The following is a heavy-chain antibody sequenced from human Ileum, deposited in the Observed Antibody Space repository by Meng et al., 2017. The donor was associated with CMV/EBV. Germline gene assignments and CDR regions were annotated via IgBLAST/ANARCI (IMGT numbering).Heavy chain of an antibody. Sequence: SVKVSCKASGGTFSSYAIRWVRQAPGQGLEWMGGIIPILGIANYAQKFQGRVTMTRDTSTSTVYMELSSLRSEDTAGYYCARRGDCRSTSCNLDYWGQGTLVTVAS. CDR1: GGTFSSYA. D-gene: IGHD2-2*01. J-gene: IGHJ4*02. CDR2: IIPILGIA. V-gene: IGHV1-69*10. CDR3: ARRGDCRSTSCNLDY.